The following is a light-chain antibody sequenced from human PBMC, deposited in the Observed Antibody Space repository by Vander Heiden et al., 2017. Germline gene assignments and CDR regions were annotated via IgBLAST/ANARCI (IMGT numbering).Light chain of an antibody. J-gene: IGKJ4*01. Sequence: IVMTQSPLSLPVTPGEPASISCRPSQSLLHSNGYNYLDWYLQKPGQSPQLLIYLGSNRASGVPDRFSGSGSGTDFTLKISRVEAEDVGVYYCMQALQPLTFGGGTKVEIK. V-gene: IGKV2-28*01. CDR2: LGS. CDR3: MQALQPLT. CDR1: QSLLHSNGYNY.